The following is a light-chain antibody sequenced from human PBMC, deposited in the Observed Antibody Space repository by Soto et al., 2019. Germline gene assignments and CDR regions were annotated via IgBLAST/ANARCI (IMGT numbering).Light chain of an antibody. CDR1: QDITNH. J-gene: IGKJ3*01. V-gene: IGKV1-33*01. CDR2: DAS. CDR3: QKYDDVSQ. Sequence: DIQMTQSPSSLSASVGDTVTITCQASQDITNHLNWYQQKPGKAPNLLIYDASHLETGVPSRFSGSGSGTYFTLTISKLQPEDIATYYCQKYDDVSQFGPGTKVD.